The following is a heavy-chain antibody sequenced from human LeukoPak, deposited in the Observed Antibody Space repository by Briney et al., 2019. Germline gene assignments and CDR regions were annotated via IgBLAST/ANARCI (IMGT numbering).Heavy chain of an antibody. CDR2: ISYDGSNK. CDR1: GFTFSSYG. V-gene: IGHV3-30*18. Sequence: PGGSLRLSCAASGFTFSSYGMHWVRQAPGKGLEWVAVISYDGSNKHYADSVKGRFTISRDNSKNTLYLQMNSLRAEDTAVYYCAKDHYYYDSSGLPLDYWGQGTLVTVSS. D-gene: IGHD3-22*01. J-gene: IGHJ4*02. CDR3: AKDHYYYDSSGLPLDY.